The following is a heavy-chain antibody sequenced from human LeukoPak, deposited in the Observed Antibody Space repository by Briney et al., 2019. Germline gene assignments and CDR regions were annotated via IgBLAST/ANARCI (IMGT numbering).Heavy chain of an antibody. D-gene: IGHD3-22*01. CDR1: GGTFSSYA. CDR3: AISYYYDSSGLD. V-gene: IGHV1-69*13. J-gene: IGHJ4*02. Sequence: SVNVSCKASGGTFSSYAINWVRQAPGQGREWMGGIIPIFGTANYAQKFQGRVTITADESTSTAYMELSSLRSEDTAVYYCAISYYYDSSGLDWGQGTLVTVSS. CDR2: IIPIFGTA.